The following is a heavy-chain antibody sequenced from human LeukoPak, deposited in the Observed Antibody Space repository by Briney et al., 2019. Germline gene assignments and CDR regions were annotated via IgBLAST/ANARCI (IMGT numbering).Heavy chain of an antibody. Sequence: SETLSLTCIVSGYSISSGYYRGWMRQPPGKGLEWIGNIHHSGSTYYNPSLKSRVTISVDTSKNQLSLKLSSVTAADTAVYYCARNDYYSAAYWGQGSLVTVSS. J-gene: IGHJ4*02. CDR3: ARNDYYSAAY. D-gene: IGHD3-22*01. CDR2: IHHSGST. CDR1: GYSISSGYY. V-gene: IGHV4-38-2*02.